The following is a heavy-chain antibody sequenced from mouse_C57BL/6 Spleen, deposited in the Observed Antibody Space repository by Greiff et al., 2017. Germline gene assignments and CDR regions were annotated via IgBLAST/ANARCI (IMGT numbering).Heavy chain of an antibody. CDR3: ASPMITTLYYYAMDY. V-gene: IGHV5-9*01. Sequence: EVQRVESGGGLVKPGGSLKLSCAASGFTFSSYTMSWVRQTPEKRLEWVATISGGGGNTYYPDSVKGRFTISRDNAKNTLYLQMSSLRSEDTALYYCASPMITTLYYYAMDYWGQGTSVTVSS. D-gene: IGHD2-4*01. J-gene: IGHJ4*01. CDR2: ISGGGGNT. CDR1: GFTFSSYT.